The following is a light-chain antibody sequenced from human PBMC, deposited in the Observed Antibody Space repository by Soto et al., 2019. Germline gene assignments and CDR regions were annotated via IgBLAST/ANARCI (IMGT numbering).Light chain of an antibody. Sequence: EIALTQSPGTLSLSPWERATLACRASQSVSSSYLAWYQQKPGQAPRLRLYGASSMATGIPDRFSGGGSGTDFTLTISRLEPEDCAVYYCQQYGSSPFTFGQGTKLEIK. CDR2: GAS. CDR1: QSVSSSY. J-gene: IGKJ2*01. CDR3: QQYGSSPFT. V-gene: IGKV3-20*01.